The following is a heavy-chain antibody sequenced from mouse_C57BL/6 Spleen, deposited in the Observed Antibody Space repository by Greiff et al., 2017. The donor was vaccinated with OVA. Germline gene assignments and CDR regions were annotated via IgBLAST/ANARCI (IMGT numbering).Heavy chain of an antibody. CDR2: FYPGSGSI. CDR1: GYTFTEYT. CDR3: ARHEDSSHYYGSSYVRYFDV. Sequence: QVHVKQSGAELVKPGASVKLSCKASGYTFTEYTIHWVKQRSGQGLEWIGWFYPGSGSIKYNEKFKDKATLTADKSSSTVYMALSRLTSEDSAVYFCARHEDSSHYYGSSYVRYFDVWGTGTTVTVSS. V-gene: IGHV1-62-2*01. J-gene: IGHJ1*03. D-gene: IGHD1-1*01.